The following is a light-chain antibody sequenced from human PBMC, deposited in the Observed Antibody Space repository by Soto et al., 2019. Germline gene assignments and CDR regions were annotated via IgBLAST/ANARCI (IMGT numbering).Light chain of an antibody. J-gene: IGLJ3*02. CDR1: SSDIGGYNY. V-gene: IGLV2-14*01. CDR2: DVS. CDR3: ALYMGSGIWV. Sequence: QSVLTQPASVSGSPGQSITISCTGSSSDIGGYNYVSWFQQNPGTAPKLMIYDVSDRPSGVSNRFSGSKSGNTASLTISGLQAEDEAYYYCALYMGSGIWVFGGGTKVTVL.